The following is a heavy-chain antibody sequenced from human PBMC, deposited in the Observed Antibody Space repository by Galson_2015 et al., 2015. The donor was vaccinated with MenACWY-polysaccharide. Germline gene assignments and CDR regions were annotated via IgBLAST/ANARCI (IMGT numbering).Heavy chain of an antibody. V-gene: IGHV3-23*01. CDR3: AKRMTTVGAFDI. CDR2: ISGSGGTT. D-gene: IGHD4-23*01. J-gene: IGHJ3*02. Sequence: APGKGLEWVSGISGSGGTTYSADSVKGRFTISRDNSKNTLYLQMNSLRAEDTAVYYCAKRMTTVGAFDIWGHGTMVTVSS.